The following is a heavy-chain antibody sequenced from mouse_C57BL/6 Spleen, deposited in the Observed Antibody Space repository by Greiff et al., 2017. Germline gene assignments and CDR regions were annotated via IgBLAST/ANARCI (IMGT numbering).Heavy chain of an antibody. V-gene: IGHV1-82*01. CDR2: IYPGDGDT. CDR1: GYAFSSSW. J-gene: IGHJ4*01. Sequence: QVQLQQSGPELVKPGASVKISCKASGYAFSSSWMNWVKQRPGKGLEWIGRIYPGDGDTNYNGKFKGKATLTADKSSSTAYMQLSSLTSEDSAVYFCARSSWDRAMDYWGQGTSVTVSS. CDR3: ARSSWDRAMDY. D-gene: IGHD3-3*01.